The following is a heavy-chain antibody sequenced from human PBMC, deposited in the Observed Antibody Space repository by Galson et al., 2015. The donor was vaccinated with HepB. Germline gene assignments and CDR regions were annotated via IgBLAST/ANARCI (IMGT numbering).Heavy chain of an antibody. CDR3: ARSKAFYSSSWYGIDY. Sequence: SVKVSCKASGGTFSSYAISWVRQAPGQGLEWMGGIIPIFGTANYAQKFQGRVTVTADESPSTAYMELSSLRSEDTAVRYCARSKAFYSSSWYGIDYWGQGTLVTVSS. J-gene: IGHJ4*02. CDR2: IIPIFGTA. CDR1: GGTFSSYA. V-gene: IGHV1-69*13. D-gene: IGHD6-13*01.